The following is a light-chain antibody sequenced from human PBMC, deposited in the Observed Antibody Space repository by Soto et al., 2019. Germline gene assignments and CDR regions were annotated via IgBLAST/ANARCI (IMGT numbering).Light chain of an antibody. Sequence: EIVMTQSPATLAVSPGERATLSCRASQSVSSNLAWYQQKPGQAPRLLIYGASTRATGIPARFSGSGSGTEFTLTITSLQSEDFAVYYCQQYNNWPPVTFGQGTKVDIK. CDR3: QQYNNWPPVT. V-gene: IGKV3-15*01. CDR1: QSVSSN. CDR2: GAS. J-gene: IGKJ1*01.